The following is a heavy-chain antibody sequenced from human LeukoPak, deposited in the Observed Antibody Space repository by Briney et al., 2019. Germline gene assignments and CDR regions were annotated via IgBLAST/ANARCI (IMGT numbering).Heavy chain of an antibody. Sequence: PSETLSLTCILSGGSISSSNSFWGWVRQPPGKGLEWIGSIYYSGNTYYNPSLRSRVTISADTSKNQFSLKLTPVTAADTAVYYCARHENIVVVIAARGFDPWGQGTLVTVSS. CDR3: ARHENIVVVIAARGFDP. CDR1: GGSISSSNSF. CDR2: IYYSGNT. J-gene: IGHJ5*02. V-gene: IGHV4-39*01. D-gene: IGHD2-15*01.